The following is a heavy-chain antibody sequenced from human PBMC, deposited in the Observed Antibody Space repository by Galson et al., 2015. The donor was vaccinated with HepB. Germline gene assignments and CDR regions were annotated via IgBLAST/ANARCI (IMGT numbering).Heavy chain of an antibody. Sequence: SVKVSCKASGYTFTGYYMRWVRQAPGQGLEWMGWINPNSGGTNYAQKFQGRVTMTRDTSISTAYMELSRLRSDDTAVYYCARGIFEAHYGMDVWGQGTTVTVSS. CDR3: ARGIFEAHYGMDV. CDR1: GYTFTGYY. V-gene: IGHV1-2*02. CDR2: INPNSGGT. D-gene: IGHD3-3*01. J-gene: IGHJ6*02.